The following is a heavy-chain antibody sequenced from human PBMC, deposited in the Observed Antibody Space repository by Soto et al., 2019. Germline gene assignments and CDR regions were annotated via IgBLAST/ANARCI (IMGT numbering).Heavy chain of an antibody. CDR2: ISGSGGST. J-gene: IGHJ6*03. V-gene: IGHV3-23*01. CDR3: AKGLTKNYGVPYYMDV. D-gene: IGHD1-7*01. Sequence: GGSLRLSCAASGFTFSSYAMSWVRQAPGKGLEWVSAISGSGGSTYYADSVKGRFTISRDNSKNTLYLQMNSLRAEDTAVYYCAKGLTKNYGVPYYMDVWGKGTTVTVSS. CDR1: GFTFSSYA.